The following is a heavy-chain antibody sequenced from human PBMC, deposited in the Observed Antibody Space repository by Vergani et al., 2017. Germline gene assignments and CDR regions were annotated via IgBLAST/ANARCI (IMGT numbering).Heavy chain of an antibody. J-gene: IGHJ2*01. CDR1: GYTFTSYY. D-gene: IGHD2-8*01. Sequence: QVQLVQSGAEVKKPAASVKVSCKASGYTFTSYYMHWVRQAPGQGLEWMGIINPSGGSTSYAQKFQGRVTITADESTSTAYMELSSLRSEDTAVYYCARSNDGIVLMVYAHQGSYWYFDLWGRGTLVTVSS. V-gene: IGHV1-46*01. CDR2: INPSGGST. CDR3: ARSNDGIVLMVYAHQGSYWYFDL.